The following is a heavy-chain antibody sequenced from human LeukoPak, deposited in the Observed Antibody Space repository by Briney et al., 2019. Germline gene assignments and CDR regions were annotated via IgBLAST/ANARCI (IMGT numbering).Heavy chain of an antibody. J-gene: IGHJ6*03. CDR2: IYSGGST. CDR1: GFTVSSNY. Sequence: GGSLRLSCAASGFTVSSNYMSWVRQAPGKGLEWVSVIYSGGSTYYADSVKGRFTISRDNSKNTLYLQINSLRAEDTAVYYCASGSGSYRTPYYYMDVWGTGTTVTVSS. D-gene: IGHD3-10*01. CDR3: ASGSGSYRTPYYYMDV. V-gene: IGHV3-53*01.